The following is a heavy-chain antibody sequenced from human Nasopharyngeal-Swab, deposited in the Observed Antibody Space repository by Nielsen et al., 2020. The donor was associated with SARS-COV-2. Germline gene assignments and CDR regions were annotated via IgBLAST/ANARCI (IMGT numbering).Heavy chain of an antibody. J-gene: IGHJ6*02. CDR3: AKAGAESMPYSALDV. D-gene: IGHD2/OR15-2a*01. V-gene: IGHV3-23*01. CDR2: ISGTGASI. CDR1: GFTFSSHA. Sequence: GGSLRLSCAASGFTFSSHAMGWVRQAPGKGLEWVSIISGTGASIYYGDSVKGRFIISRDNSRSTTYLQMKNLRAEDTAIYYCAKAGAESMPYSALDVWGQGTTVTVSS.